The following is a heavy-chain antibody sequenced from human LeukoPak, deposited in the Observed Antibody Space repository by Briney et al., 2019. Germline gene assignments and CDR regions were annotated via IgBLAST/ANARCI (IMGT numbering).Heavy chain of an antibody. CDR3: ARHYVRGYQLPGHFDY. CDR2: INESGST. D-gene: IGHD2-2*01. CDR1: GGSFSGYF. Sequence: PSETLSLTCAVFGGSFSGYFWSWIRQPPGKGLEWIGEINESGSTNYNPSLKSRVTISIDTSKNHFSLKLSSVTAADTAVYYCARHYVRGYQLPGHFDYWGQGTLVTVSS. V-gene: IGHV4-34*01. J-gene: IGHJ4*02.